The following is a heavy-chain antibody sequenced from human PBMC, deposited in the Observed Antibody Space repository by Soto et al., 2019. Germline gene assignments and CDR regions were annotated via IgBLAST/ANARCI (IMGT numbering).Heavy chain of an antibody. CDR1: GGSISSGGYY. Sequence: TSETLSLTCTVSGGSISSGGYYWSWIRQHPGKGLEWIGYIYYSGSTYYNPSLKSRVTISVDTSKNQFSLKLSSVTAADTAVYYCAREKGTLWFGELNWFDPWGQGTLVTVSS. V-gene: IGHV4-31*03. J-gene: IGHJ5*02. CDR3: AREKGTLWFGELNWFDP. CDR2: IYYSGST. D-gene: IGHD3-10*01.